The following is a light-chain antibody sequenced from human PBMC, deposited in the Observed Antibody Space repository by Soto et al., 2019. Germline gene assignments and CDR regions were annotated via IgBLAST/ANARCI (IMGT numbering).Light chain of an antibody. CDR2: DAS. CDR1: ESVLSN. J-gene: IGKJ4*01. Sequence: EVVMTQSPATLSVSPGETVTLSCTASESVLSNVAWYQQKPGQAPRLLVYDASNRAPGIPARFSGSGSGTDFTLTINSLEPEDFAIYYCQHRANWPLTFGGGTRVELK. V-gene: IGKV3-11*01. CDR3: QHRANWPLT.